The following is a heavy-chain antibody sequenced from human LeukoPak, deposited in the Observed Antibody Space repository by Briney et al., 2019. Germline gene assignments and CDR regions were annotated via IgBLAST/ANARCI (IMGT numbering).Heavy chain of an antibody. CDR2: ISGGGGTT. V-gene: IGHV3-23*01. D-gene: IGHD2-2*01. J-gene: IGHJ4*02. Sequence: QPGGSLRLSCAASGFTFSSYAMSWVRQAPGKGLEWVSAISGGGGTTYYADSVKGRFTISRDNSKDTLYLQMSGLRAEDTAVYFCAKDSPWYGSSTHYYFDYWGQGTLVTVSS. CDR3: AKDSPWYGSSTHYYFDY. CDR1: GFTFSSYA.